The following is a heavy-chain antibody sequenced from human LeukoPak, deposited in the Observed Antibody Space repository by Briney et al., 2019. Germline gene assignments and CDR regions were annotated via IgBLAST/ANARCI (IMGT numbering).Heavy chain of an antibody. CDR2: IYYSVST. CDR3: ASVRRYSSSWSNFDY. Sequence: SETLSLTCTVSGGSISSGDYYWSWIRQPPGKGLEWNGYIYYSVSTYYNPSLKSRVTISVDTSKNQFSLKLSSVTAADTAVYYCASVRRYSSSWSNFDYWGQGTLVTVSS. J-gene: IGHJ4*02. D-gene: IGHD6-13*01. CDR1: GGSISSGDYY. V-gene: IGHV4-30-4*01.